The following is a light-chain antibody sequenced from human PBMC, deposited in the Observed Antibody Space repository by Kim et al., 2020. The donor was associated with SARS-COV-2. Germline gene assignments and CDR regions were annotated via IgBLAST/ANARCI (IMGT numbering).Light chain of an antibody. CDR1: QSISTIP. CDR3: QQYADSPPT. CDR2: GVS. J-gene: IGKJ1*01. Sequence: PQGERATLPGGASQSISTIPLAWYQQKPGQAPRLIIYGVSTRATGIPDRFSGSGSETDFTLTISRLEPEDFAVYYCQQYADSPPTFGQGTKVDIK. V-gene: IGKV3-20*01.